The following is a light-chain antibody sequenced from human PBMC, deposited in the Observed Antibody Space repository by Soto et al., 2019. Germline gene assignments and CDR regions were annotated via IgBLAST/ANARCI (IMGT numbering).Light chain of an antibody. V-gene: IGKV1-27*01. CDR2: AAS. CDR3: QQSYSRMT. J-gene: IGKJ1*01. CDR1: QGISNY. Sequence: IQWTQSPSSLSSSVGDRVTLTCRASQGISNYLAWYQQKPGKVPQLLIYAASTLQSGVPSRLSGSRSGTDFTLTISSLQPEDFATYYCQQSYSRMTFGQGTKVDIK.